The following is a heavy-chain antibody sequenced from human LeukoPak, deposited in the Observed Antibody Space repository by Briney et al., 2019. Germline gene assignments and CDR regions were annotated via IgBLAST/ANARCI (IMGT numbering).Heavy chain of an antibody. CDR2: IIPILGIA. Sequence: SVKVSCKASGGTFSSYAISWVRQAPGQGLEWMGRIIPILGIANYAQKFQGRVTITADKSTSTAYMELSSLRSEDTAVYYCARDFGDSSGYLVDNWGQGTLVTVSS. J-gene: IGHJ4*02. D-gene: IGHD3-22*01. CDR3: ARDFGDSSGYLVDN. V-gene: IGHV1-69*04. CDR1: GGTFSSYA.